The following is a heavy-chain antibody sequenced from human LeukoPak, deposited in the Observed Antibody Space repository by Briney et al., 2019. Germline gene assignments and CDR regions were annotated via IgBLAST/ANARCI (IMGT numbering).Heavy chain of an antibody. Sequence: PSETLSLTCTVSGGSISSYYWSWIRQPPGKGLEGIGYIYYSGGTNYNPSLKSRVTISVDTSKNQFSLKLSSVTAADTAVYYCARALEQQLVQGHWFDPWGQGTLVTVSS. CDR2: IYYSGGT. D-gene: IGHD6-13*01. CDR1: GGSISSYY. V-gene: IGHV4-59*01. J-gene: IGHJ5*02. CDR3: ARALEQQLVQGHWFDP.